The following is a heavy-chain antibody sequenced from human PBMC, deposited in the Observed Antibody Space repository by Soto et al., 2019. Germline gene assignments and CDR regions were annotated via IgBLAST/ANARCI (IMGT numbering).Heavy chain of an antibody. CDR3: ARAAPGYFSGGSSYAGGDY. Sequence: QVQLQQWGAGLLKPSETLSLTCAVYGGSFSGYYWSWIRQPPGKGLEWNWEINHRGSNNYNPALKSQVTISLDTSKNQFSLKPSSVTAADTAVYYCARAAPGYFSGGSSYAGGDYWGQGTLVTVSS. D-gene: IGHD2-15*01. CDR2: INHRGSN. V-gene: IGHV4-34*01. J-gene: IGHJ4*02. CDR1: GGSFSGYY.